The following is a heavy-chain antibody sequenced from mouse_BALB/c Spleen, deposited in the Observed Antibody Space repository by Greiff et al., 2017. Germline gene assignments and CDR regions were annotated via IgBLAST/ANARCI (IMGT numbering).Heavy chain of an antibody. CDR1: GYSITSDYA. J-gene: IGHJ4*01. CDR3: ARTFYGWAMDY. Sequence: EVQGVESGPGLVKPSQSLSLTCTVTGYSITSDYAWNWIRQFPGNKLEWMGYISYSGSTSYNPSLKSRISITRDTSKNQFFLQLNSVTTEDTATYYCARTFYGWAMDYWGQGTSVTVSS. V-gene: IGHV3-2*02. CDR2: ISYSGST. D-gene: IGHD2-9*01.